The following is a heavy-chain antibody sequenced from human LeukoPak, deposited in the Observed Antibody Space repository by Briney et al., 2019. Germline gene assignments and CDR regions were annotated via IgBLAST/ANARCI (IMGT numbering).Heavy chain of an antibody. CDR3: SRSPRAGMVGY. CDR1: GFTFSAYD. V-gene: IGHV3-72*01. CDR2: IRNKPNGYTT. Sequence: GGSLRLSCAASGFTFSAYDMNWVRQAPGKGLEWVGRIRNKPNGYTTEYAASVKGRFTISRDDSRDSLYLQMNSLKTEDMAEYYCSRSPRAGMVGYWGQGTLITVSS. D-gene: IGHD2-15*01. J-gene: IGHJ4*02.